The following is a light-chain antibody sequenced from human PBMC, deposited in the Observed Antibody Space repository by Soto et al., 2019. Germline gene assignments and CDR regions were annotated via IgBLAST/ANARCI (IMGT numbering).Light chain of an antibody. CDR3: AAWDDSLNGVV. Sequence: QSVLTQPPSASGTPGQRVTSSCSGSTSNIGSNTVNWYQQLPGTAPKLLIYSNNQRPSGVPDRFSGSKSDTSASLAISGLQSKDEADYYCAAWDDSLNGVVFGGGTKLTVL. J-gene: IGLJ2*01. CDR1: TSNIGSNT. CDR2: SNN. V-gene: IGLV1-44*01.